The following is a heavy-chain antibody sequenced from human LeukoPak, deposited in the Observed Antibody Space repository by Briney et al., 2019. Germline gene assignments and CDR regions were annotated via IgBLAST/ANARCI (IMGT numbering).Heavy chain of an antibody. Sequence: ASVNVSCKASGYTFTSYAMHWVRQAPGQRLEWMGWINAGNGNTKYSQKFQGRVTITRDTSASTAYMGLSSLRSEDTAVYYCATLNSGYDPEPDVSWGQGTLVTVSS. V-gene: IGHV1-3*01. CDR2: INAGNGNT. CDR3: ATLNSGYDPEPDVS. J-gene: IGHJ4*02. CDR1: GYTFTSYA. D-gene: IGHD5-12*01.